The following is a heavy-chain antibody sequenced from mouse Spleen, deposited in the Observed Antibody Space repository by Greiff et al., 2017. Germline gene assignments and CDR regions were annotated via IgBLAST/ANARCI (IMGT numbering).Heavy chain of an antibody. CDR2: INPNYGTT. Sequence: QLQESGPELVKPGASVKISCKASGYSFTDYNMNWVKQSNGKSLEWIGVINPNYGTTSYNQKFKGKATLTVDQSSSTAYMQLNSLTSEDSAVYYCARSRAFSTMVTTWFAYWGQGTLVTVSA. J-gene: IGHJ3*01. D-gene: IGHD2-1*01. CDR1: GYSFTDYN. V-gene: IGHV1-39*01. CDR3: ARSRAFSTMVTTWFAY.